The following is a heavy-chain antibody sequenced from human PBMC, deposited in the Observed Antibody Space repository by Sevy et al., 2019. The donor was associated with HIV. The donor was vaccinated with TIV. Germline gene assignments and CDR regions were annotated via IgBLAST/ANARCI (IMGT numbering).Heavy chain of an antibody. D-gene: IGHD6-13*01. CDR1: GFIFSSYV. J-gene: IGHJ4*02. V-gene: IGHV3-23*01. Sequence: GGSLRLSCAASGFIFSSYVMTWVRQAPGKGLEWVSTFSGSGGSTYYADSVKGRFTISRDNSKKMLDLQTNSLRAEDTAVYYCEAIATAGRDYWGQGTLVTVSS. CDR3: EAIATAGRDY. CDR2: FSGSGGST.